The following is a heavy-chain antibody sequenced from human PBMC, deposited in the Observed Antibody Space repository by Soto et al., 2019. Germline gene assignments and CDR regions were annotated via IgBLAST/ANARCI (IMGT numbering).Heavy chain of an antibody. J-gene: IGHJ3*02. CDR2: IYYSGST. D-gene: IGHD1-26*01. V-gene: IGHV4-39*01. Sequence: SETLSLTCTVSGGSISSSSYYWGWIRQPPGKGLEWIGSIYYSGSTYYNPSLKSRVTISVDTSKNQFSLKLSSVTAADTAVYYCARLTGNWLLHPSRAFDIWGQGTMVTVSS. CDR1: GGSISSSSYY. CDR3: ARLTGNWLLHPSRAFDI.